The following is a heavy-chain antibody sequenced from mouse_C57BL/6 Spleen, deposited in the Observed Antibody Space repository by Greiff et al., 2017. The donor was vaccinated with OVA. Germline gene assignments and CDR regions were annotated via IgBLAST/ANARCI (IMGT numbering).Heavy chain of an antibody. CDR2: ISSGGDYI. D-gene: IGHD2-4*01. CDR1: GFTFSSYA. Sequence: EVQRVESGEGLVKPGGSLKLSCAASGFTFSSYAMSWVRQTPEKRLEWVAYISSGGDYIYYADTVKGRFTISRDNARNTLYLQMSSLKSEDTAMYYCTRDQEREGLRLYYAMDYWGQGTSVTVSS. CDR3: TRDQEREGLRLYYAMDY. J-gene: IGHJ4*01. V-gene: IGHV5-9-1*02.